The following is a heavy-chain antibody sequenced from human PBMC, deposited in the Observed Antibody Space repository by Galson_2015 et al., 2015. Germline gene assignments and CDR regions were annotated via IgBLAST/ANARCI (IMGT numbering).Heavy chain of an antibody. J-gene: IGHJ3*02. Sequence: SETLSLTCAVYGGSFSGYYWSWIRQPPGKGLEWIGEINHSGSTNYNPSLKSRVTISVDTSKNQFSLKLSSVTAADTAVYYCASISSGWYVSFAFDIRGQGTMVTVSS. CDR3: ASISSGWYVSFAFDI. CDR2: INHSGST. CDR1: GGSFSGYY. V-gene: IGHV4-34*01. D-gene: IGHD6-19*01.